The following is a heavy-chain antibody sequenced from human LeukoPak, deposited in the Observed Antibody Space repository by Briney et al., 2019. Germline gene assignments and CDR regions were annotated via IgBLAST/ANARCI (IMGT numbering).Heavy chain of an antibody. D-gene: IGHD2-2*01. CDR2: IYHSGST. CDR1: GYSISSGYY. Sequence: PSETLSLTCAVSGYSISSGYYWGWIRQPPGKGLEWIGSIYHSGSTYYNPSLKSRVTISVDTSKNQFSLKLSSVTAADTAVYYCAARYQLGLDWGQGTLVTVSS. J-gene: IGHJ4*02. CDR3: AARYQLGLD. V-gene: IGHV4-38-2*01.